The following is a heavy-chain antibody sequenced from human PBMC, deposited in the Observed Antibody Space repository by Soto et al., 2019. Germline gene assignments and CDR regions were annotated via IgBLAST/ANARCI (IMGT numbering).Heavy chain of an antibody. J-gene: IGHJ4*02. V-gene: IGHV1-69*06. D-gene: IGHD2-21*02. CDR1: GCTFSSYA. CDR2: ISPIFVTA. Sequence: GASVKVSCKASGCTFSSYAISWVRQAPGQGLEWMGGISPIFVTANYAQKFQGRVTITADKSTSTAYLELSSLRSEDKAVYYCARNVVVTALYYFDYWGQGTLVTVSS. CDR3: ARNVVVTALYYFDY.